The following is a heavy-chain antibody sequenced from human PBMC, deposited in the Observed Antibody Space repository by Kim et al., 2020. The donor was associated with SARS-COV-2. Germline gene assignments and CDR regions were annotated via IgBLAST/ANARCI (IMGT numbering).Heavy chain of an antibody. V-gene: IGHV4-4*02. J-gene: IGHJ4*02. Sequence: SETLSLTCAVSGGSISSSNWWSWVRQPPGKGLEWIGEIYHSGSTNYNPSLKSRVTISVDKSKNQFSLKLSSVTAADTAVYYCARRGYSGYDLRMDHNFDYWGQGTLVTVSS. D-gene: IGHD5-12*01. CDR1: GGSISSSNW. CDR3: ARRGYSGYDLRMDHNFDY. CDR2: IYHSGST.